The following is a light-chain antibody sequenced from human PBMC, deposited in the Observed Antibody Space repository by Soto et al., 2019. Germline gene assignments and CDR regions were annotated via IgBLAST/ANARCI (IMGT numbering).Light chain of an antibody. V-gene: IGLV2-14*01. CDR2: DVT. CDR1: SSDVGDYNY. J-gene: IGLJ1*01. CDR3: SSYTSSSRHV. Sequence: QSVLTQPASVSGSPGQSITISCTGTSSDVGDYNYVSWYQQHPGKAPKFMIYDVTIRPSGVSNRFSGSKSGNTASLTISGLQAEDEADYYCSSYTSSSRHVFGTGTKVTDL.